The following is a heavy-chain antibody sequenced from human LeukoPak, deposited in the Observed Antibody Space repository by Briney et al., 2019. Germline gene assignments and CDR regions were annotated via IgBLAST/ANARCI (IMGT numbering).Heavy chain of an antibody. V-gene: IGHV3-23*01. CDR1: GFTFSNYA. Sequence: PGGSLRLSCAASGFTFSNYAMAWVRQAPGKGLEWVSVMSGSGDTTHYADSVKGRFTISRDNAKNTLYLHMNSLRAEDTALYYCAKVPHYGGNSPYFDSWGQGTLVTVSS. CDR3: AKVPHYGGNSPYFDS. D-gene: IGHD4-23*01. CDR2: MSGSGDTT. J-gene: IGHJ4*02.